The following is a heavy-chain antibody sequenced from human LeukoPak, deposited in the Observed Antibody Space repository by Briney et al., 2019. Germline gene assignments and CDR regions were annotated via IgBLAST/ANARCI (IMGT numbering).Heavy chain of an antibody. Sequence: PGGSLRLSCVDSGSTFSNYVMTWVRQTPGKGLEWVSAISGSGGSTYYADSVKGRFTISRDNSKNTLYLQMNSLRAEDTAVYYCAKDRSSGWQYYYFDYWGQGTLVTVSS. D-gene: IGHD6-19*01. CDR3: AKDRSSGWQYYYFDY. CDR2: ISGSGGST. CDR1: GSTFSNYV. V-gene: IGHV3-23*01. J-gene: IGHJ4*02.